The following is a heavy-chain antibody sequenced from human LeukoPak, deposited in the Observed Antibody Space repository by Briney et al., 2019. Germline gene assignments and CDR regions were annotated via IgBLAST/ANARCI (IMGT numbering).Heavy chain of an antibody. CDR3: ARTPDDYSNYID. D-gene: IGHD4-11*01. CDR1: GGSISSSNW. V-gene: IGHV4-4*02. CDR2: IYHSGST. J-gene: IGHJ4*02. Sequence: SETLSLTCAVSGGSISSSNWWSWVRQPPGKGLEWIGEIYHSGSTNYIPSLKSRVTISVDKSKNQFSLKLSSVTAADTAVYYCARTPDDYSNYIDWGQGTLVTVS.